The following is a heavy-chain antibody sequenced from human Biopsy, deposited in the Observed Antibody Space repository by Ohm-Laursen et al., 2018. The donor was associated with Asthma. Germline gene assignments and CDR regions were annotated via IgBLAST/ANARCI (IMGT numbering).Heavy chain of an antibody. CDR1: GFSLSDYY. CDR3: GRDMGGFGSGWFPVEF. J-gene: IGHJ4*02. CDR2: ISWSSSYT. D-gene: IGHD6-19*01. Sequence: SLRLSCAAFGFSLSDYYMSWIRQAPGKGLEWVSYISWSSSYTNYADSVKGRFTISRDNAKNSLYLQMNSLRAEDTALYHCGRDMGGFGSGWFPVEFWGQGTLVTVSS. V-gene: IGHV3-11*05.